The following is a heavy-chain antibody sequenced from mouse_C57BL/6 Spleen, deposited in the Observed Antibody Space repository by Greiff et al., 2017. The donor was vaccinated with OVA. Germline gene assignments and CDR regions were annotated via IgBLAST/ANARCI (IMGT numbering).Heavy chain of an antibody. D-gene: IGHD2-4*01. V-gene: IGHV1-69*01. CDR1: GYTFTSYW. Sequence: QVQLQQPGAELVMPGASVKLSCKASGYTFTSYWMHWVKQRPGQGLEWIGEIDPSDSYTNYNQKFKGKSTLTVDKSSRTAYMQLSSLTSEDAAVYYCARRGLYDYDGLYAMDYWGQGTSVTVSS. CDR3: ARRGLYDYDGLYAMDY. J-gene: IGHJ4*01. CDR2: IDPSDSYT.